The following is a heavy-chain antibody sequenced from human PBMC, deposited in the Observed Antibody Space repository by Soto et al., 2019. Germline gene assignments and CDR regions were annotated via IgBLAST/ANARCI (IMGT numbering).Heavy chain of an antibody. V-gene: IGHV3-30*03. CDR2: ISYDGSNK. CDR3: ATDLFPDYADAWVTFRPADY. D-gene: IGHD3-16*02. J-gene: IGHJ4*02. CDR1: GFTFSSYG. Sequence: GGSLRLSCAASGFTFSSYGMHWVRQAPGKGLEWVAVISYDGSNKYYADSVKGRFTISRDNSKNTLYLQMNSLRAEDTAVYYCATDLFPDYADAWVTFRPADYWGQGTQVTVSS.